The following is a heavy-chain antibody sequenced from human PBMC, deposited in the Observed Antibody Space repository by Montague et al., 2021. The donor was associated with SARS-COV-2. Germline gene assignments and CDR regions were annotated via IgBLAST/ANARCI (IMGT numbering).Heavy chain of an antibody. D-gene: IGHD3-16*01. J-gene: IGHJ6*02. Sequence: TLSLTCTVSGGSISSGGYYWSWVRQPPGKGLDWIGYIFYRGGTYYNPSLKSRVSMSVDKSKIQFSLNLTSVTAADTAVYYCARANYYVMTSKAYAMDVWGQGTTVTVSS. CDR2: IFYRGGT. V-gene: IGHV4-31*03. CDR1: GGSISSGGYY. CDR3: ARANYYVMTSKAYAMDV.